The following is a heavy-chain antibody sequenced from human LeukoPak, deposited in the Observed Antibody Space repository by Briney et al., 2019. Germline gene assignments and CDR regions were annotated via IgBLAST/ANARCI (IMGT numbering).Heavy chain of an antibody. D-gene: IGHD5-18*01. CDR3: ASDPGLGTAMDHYFDY. J-gene: IGHJ4*02. Sequence: PSETLSLTCTVSGGSISSSSYYWGWIRQPPGKGLEWIGSIYYSGSTYYNPSLKSRVTISVDTSKNQFSLKLSSVTAADTAVYYCASDPGLGTAMDHYFDYWGQGTLVTVSS. CDR1: GGSISSSSYY. CDR2: IYYSGST. V-gene: IGHV4-39*07.